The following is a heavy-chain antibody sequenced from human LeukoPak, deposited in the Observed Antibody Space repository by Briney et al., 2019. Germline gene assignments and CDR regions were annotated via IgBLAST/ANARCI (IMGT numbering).Heavy chain of an antibody. CDR2: ISYDGSNK. D-gene: IGHD3-10*01. V-gene: IGHV3-30*04. J-gene: IGHJ4*02. CDR1: GFTFSSYA. CDR3: AHYYGSGSYFLGNHFDY. Sequence: GGSLRLSCAASGFTFSSYAMHWVRQAPGKGLEWVAVISYDGSNKYYADSVKGRFTISRDNSKNTLYLQMNSLRAEDTAVYYCAHYYGSGSYFLGNHFDYWGQGTLVTVSS.